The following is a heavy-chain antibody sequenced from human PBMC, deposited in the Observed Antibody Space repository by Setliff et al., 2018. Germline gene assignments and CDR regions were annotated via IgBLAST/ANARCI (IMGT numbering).Heavy chain of an antibody. CDR3: ARGGYSYGYDHGFDI. CDR1: GYSISDYG. Sequence: ASVKVSCKASGYSISDYGISWVRQAPGQGLEWMGWISAYNGNTKYAQKLQGRVTMATDISTSTAYMELRSLRSDDTAVYYCARGGYSYGYDHGFDIWGQGTMVTVSS. D-gene: IGHD5-18*01. CDR2: ISAYNGNT. J-gene: IGHJ3*02. V-gene: IGHV1-18*01.